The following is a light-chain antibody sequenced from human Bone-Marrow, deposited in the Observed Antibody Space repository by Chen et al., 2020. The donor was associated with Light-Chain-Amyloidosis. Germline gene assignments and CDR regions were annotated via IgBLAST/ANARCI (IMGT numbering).Light chain of an antibody. Sequence: QSVLTQPPSASGTPGQRVTISCSGSSSNIGSNPVNWYQQLPGTAPKLLVYINNQRPSGVPDRFSVSKSGTAASLAISGLQSEDEAYYYCATWDDSLNQGVFGGGTKLTVL. V-gene: IGLV1-44*01. CDR2: INN. J-gene: IGLJ3*02. CDR1: SSNIGSNP. CDR3: ATWDDSLNQGV.